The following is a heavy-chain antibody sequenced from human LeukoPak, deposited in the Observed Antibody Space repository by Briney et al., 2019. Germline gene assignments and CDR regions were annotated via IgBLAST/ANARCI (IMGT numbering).Heavy chain of an antibody. CDR1: GGSISGSSYY. V-gene: IGHV4-39*01. CDR3: ARLGMITIGGVIVLRNANWFDP. Sequence: SETLSLTCTVSGGSISGSSYYWGWIRQPPGKGLEWIGSIYYSGSTYYNPSPKSRVTISVDTSKNQFSLKLSSVTAADTAVYYCARLGMITIGGVIVLRNANWFDPWGQGTLVTVSS. CDR2: IYYSGST. J-gene: IGHJ5*02. D-gene: IGHD3-16*02.